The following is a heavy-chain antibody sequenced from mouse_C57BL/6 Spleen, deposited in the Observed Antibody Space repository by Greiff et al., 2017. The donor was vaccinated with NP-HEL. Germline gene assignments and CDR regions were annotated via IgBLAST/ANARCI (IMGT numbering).Heavy chain of an antibody. D-gene: IGHD1-1*01. J-gene: IGHJ2*01. Sequence: QVQLQQSGAELARPGDSVKLSCKASGYTFTSYGISWVKQRTGQGLEWIGEIYPRSGNTYYNEKFKGKATLTADKSSSTAYMELRSLTSEDSAVYFCARDTTVVDYFDYWGQGTTLTVSS. CDR3: ARDTTVVDYFDY. CDR1: GYTFTSYG. CDR2: IYPRSGNT. V-gene: IGHV1-81*01.